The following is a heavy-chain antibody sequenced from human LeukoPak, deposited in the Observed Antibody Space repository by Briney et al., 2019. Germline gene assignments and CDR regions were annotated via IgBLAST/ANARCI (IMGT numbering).Heavy chain of an antibody. J-gene: IGHJ4*02. V-gene: IGHV4-4*07. D-gene: IGHD3-3*01. CDR1: GGSISSYQ. Sequence: SETLSLTCTVSGGSISSYQWNWIRQPAGKGLEWIGRIYTSGSTNYNPSLKRRVPMSVDTSKNQFSLKLNSVTAADPAVYYCARETYYDFSSGCLHYFDYWGQGTLVTVSS. CDR2: IYTSGST. CDR3: ARETYYDFSSGCLHYFDY.